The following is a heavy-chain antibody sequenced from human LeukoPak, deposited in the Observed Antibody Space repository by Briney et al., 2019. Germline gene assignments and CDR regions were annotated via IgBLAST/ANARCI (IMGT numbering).Heavy chain of an antibody. CDR1: GFTFSSYA. J-gene: IGHJ4*02. V-gene: IGHV3-30*04. D-gene: IGHD3-22*01. CDR3: ARGAFYGTMIVVVIDPPRDY. CDR2: ISYDGSNK. Sequence: GGSLRLSCAASGFTFSSYAMHWVRQAPGKGLEWVAVISYDGSNKYYADSVKGRFTISRDNSKNTLYLQMNSLRAEDTAVYYCARGAFYGTMIVVVIDPPRDYWGQGTLVTVSS.